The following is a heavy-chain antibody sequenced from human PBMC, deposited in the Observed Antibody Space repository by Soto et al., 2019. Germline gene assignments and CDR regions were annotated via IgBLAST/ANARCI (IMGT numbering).Heavy chain of an antibody. V-gene: IGHV3-30*18. D-gene: IGHD6-13*01. CDR2: ISYDGGNK. Sequence: GGSLRLSCAASGFSFSTYGMHWVRQAPGKGLEWVATISYDGGNKFYADSAKGRFTISRDNSKNTLYLQMNSLRANDTAVYYCSKDSSVVAAGSGGWFDPWGQGTLATVSS. CDR1: GFSFSTYG. CDR3: SKDSSVVAAGSGGWFDP. J-gene: IGHJ5*02.